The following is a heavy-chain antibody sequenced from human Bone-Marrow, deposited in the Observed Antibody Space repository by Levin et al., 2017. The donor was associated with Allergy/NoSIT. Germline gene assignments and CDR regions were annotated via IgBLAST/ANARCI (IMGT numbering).Heavy chain of an antibody. D-gene: IGHD3-10*01. V-gene: IGHV4-38-2*01. J-gene: IGHJ4*02. CDR1: GYSISSGYY. CDR2: IYQSGGT. CDR3: ARTYYYGSGSYYDSYCQFDY. Sequence: SETLSLTCAVSGYSISSGYYWGWIRQPPGKGLEWIGSIYQSGGTYYNPSLKSRVTISVDTSKNQFSVKLSSVTAADTAVYYCARTYYYGSGSYYDSYCQFDYWGQGTLVTVSS.